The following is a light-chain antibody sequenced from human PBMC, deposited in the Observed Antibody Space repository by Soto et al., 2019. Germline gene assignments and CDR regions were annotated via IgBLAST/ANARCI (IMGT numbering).Light chain of an antibody. CDR3: SSYTSSSTRL. V-gene: IGLV2-14*01. CDR1: SSDVGGYNY. CDR2: DVS. J-gene: IGLJ3*02. Sequence: QSALTQPASVSGSPGRSITISCTGTSSDVGGYNYVSWYQQHPGKAPKLMIYDVSNRPSGVSNRFSGSKSGNTASLTISGLQAEDEADYYCSSYTSSSTRLFGGGTKVTVL.